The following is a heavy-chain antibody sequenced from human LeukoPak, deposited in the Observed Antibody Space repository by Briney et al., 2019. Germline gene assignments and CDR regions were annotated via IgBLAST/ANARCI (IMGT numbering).Heavy chain of an antibody. J-gene: IGHJ4*02. CDR1: GFTFSSYW. CDR3: ARGGVWLQFFDY. CDR2: INSDGSIT. V-gene: IGHV3-74*01. Sequence: SGGSLRLSCAASGFTFSSYWMHWVRQAPGKGLVWVSRINSDGSITTYADSVKGRFTISRDNAKNTLYLQMNSLRAEDTAVYYCARGGVWLQFFDYWGQGTLVTVSS. D-gene: IGHD5-24*01.